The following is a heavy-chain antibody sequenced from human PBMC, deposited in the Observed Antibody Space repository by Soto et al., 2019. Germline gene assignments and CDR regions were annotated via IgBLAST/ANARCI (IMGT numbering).Heavy chain of an antibody. CDR1: GGSISSSSYY. CDR2: IYYSGST. J-gene: IGHJ4*02. Sequence: SETLSLTCTVSGGSISSSSYYWGWIRQPPGKGLEWIGSIYYSGSTYYNPSLKSRVTMSVDTSKNHFSLKLNSVTAADTAVYYCARGRSQVVVAATLSPFDYWGQGTPVIVSS. V-gene: IGHV4-39*07. D-gene: IGHD2-15*01. CDR3: ARGRSQVVVAATLSPFDY.